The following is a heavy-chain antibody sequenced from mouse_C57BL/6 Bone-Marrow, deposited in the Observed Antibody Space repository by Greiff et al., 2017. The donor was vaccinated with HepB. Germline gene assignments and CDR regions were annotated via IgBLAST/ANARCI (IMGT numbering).Heavy chain of an antibody. CDR3: ARSTFSSYCGSSYWYFDV. CDR2: IRNKANGYTT. CDR1: GFTFTDYY. Sequence: EVQVVESGGGLVQPGGSLSLSCAASGFTFTDYYMSWVRQPPGKALEWLGFIRNKANGYTTEYSASVKGRFTISRDNSQSILYLQMNALRAEDSATYYCARSTFSSYCGSSYWYFDVWGTGTTVTVSS. J-gene: IGHJ1*03. V-gene: IGHV7-3*01. D-gene: IGHD1-1*01.